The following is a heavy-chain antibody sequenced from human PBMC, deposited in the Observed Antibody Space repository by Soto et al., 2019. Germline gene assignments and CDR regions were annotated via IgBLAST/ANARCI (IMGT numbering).Heavy chain of an antibody. V-gene: IGHV1-2*04. Sequence: ASVKVSCKASGYTFTGYYMHWVRQAPGQGLEWMGWINPNSGGTNYAQKFQGWVTMTRDTSISTAYMELSRLRSDDTAVYYCARDFCRAAAGTFPLYGMDVWGQGTTVTVSS. CDR3: ARDFCRAAAGTFPLYGMDV. J-gene: IGHJ6*02. CDR2: INPNSGGT. CDR1: GYTFTGYY. D-gene: IGHD6-13*01.